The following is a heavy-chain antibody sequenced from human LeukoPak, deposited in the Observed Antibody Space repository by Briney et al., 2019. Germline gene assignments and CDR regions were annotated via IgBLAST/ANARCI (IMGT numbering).Heavy chain of an antibody. CDR2: ISAYNGNT. D-gene: IGHD3-10*01. CDR3: ARGGRFGELSRLYGMDV. CDR1: GYTFTSYG. V-gene: IGHV1-18*04. Sequence: GASVKASCKASGYTFTSYGISWVRQAPGQGLEWMGWISAYNGNTNYAQKLQGRVTMTTDTSTSTAYMELRSLRSDDTAVYYCARGGRFGELSRLYGMDVWGKGTTVTVSS. J-gene: IGHJ6*04.